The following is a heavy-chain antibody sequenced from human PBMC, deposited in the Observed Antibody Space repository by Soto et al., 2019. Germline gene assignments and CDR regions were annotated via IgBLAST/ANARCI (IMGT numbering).Heavy chain of an antibody. D-gene: IGHD1-26*01. CDR2: ISGSGGTT. V-gene: IGHV3-23*01. J-gene: IGHJ4*02. CDR3: AKGLVGGSLYYFDY. CDR1: VFTFNTYA. Sequence: PGWSLRLSCASAVFTFNTYAMTWVRQAPGKGLEWVSAISGSGGTTYYADSVKGRVTISRDNSKNTLFLEMNSLRADDTAVYYCAKGLVGGSLYYFDYWGQGTPVTVSS.